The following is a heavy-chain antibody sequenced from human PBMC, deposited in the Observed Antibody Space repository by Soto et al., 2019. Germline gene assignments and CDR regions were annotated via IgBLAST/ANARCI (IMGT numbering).Heavy chain of an antibody. CDR1: GYTFTGYY. CDR3: AKGGAIVAAGTRVYLYNAMDG. CDR2: INPNSGDT. V-gene: IGHV1-2*02. J-gene: IGHJ6*02. Sequence: ASVKVSCKASGYTFTGYYVHWVRQAPGQGLEWMGWINPNSGDTYLAQRFQGRVTMNRDTSIGTAYMELRGLTSDDTAEYYCAKGGAIVAAGTRVYLYNAMDGWGQGTTVTVYS. D-gene: IGHD1-26*01.